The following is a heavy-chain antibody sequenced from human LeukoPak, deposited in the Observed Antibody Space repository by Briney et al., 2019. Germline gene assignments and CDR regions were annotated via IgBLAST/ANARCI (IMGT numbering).Heavy chain of an antibody. CDR2: IYTSGST. D-gene: IGHD6-6*01. CDR1: GGSISCYY. J-gene: IGHJ6*03. V-gene: IGHV4-4*07. CDR3: ARVSSSSYYYYMDV. Sequence: PSETLSLTCTVSGGSISCYYWSWIRQPAGKGLEWIGRIYTSGSTNYNPSLKSRVTMSVDTSKNQFSLKLSSVTAADTAVYYCARVSSSSYYYYMDVWGKGTTVTVSS.